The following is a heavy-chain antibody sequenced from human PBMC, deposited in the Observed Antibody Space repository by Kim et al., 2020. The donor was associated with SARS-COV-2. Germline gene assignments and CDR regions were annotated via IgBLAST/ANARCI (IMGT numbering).Heavy chain of an antibody. J-gene: IGHJ6*02. Sequence: SVKVSCKASGGTFSSYAISWVRQAPGQGLEWMGGIIPIFGTANYAQKFQGRVTITADESTSTAYMELSSLRSEDTAVYYCARGLAVAGDPIYYYYYGMDVWGQGTTVTVSS. CDR2: IIPIFGTA. D-gene: IGHD6-19*01. CDR3: ARGLAVAGDPIYYYYYGMDV. CDR1: GGTFSSYA. V-gene: IGHV1-69*13.